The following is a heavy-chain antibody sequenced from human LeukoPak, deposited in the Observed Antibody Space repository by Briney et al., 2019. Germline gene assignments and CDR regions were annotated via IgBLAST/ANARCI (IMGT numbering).Heavy chain of an antibody. CDR1: GFTISSNW. J-gene: IGHJ4*02. CDR2: IKQDASEK. Sequence: GGSLTLSCIVSGFTISSNWMSWVRQTQGKGLEWVANIKQDASEKYYVDSVKGRFTISRDNAKNSLYLQMNSLRGEDTAVYNCARVRFVRGQAGFDYWGQGTLVTVSS. D-gene: IGHD3-10*01. V-gene: IGHV3-7*01. CDR3: ARVRFVRGQAGFDY.